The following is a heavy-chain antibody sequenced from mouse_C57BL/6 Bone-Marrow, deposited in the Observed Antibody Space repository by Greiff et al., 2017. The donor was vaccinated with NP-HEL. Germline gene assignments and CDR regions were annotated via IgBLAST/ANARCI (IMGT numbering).Heavy chain of an antibody. J-gene: IGHJ3*01. CDR1: GFTFSSYG. Sequence: DVKLQESGGDLVKPGGSLKLSCAASGFTFSSYGMSWVRQTPDKRLEWVATISSGGSYTYYPDSVKGRFTISRDNAKNTLYLQMSSLKSEDTAMYYCAIGFAYWGQGTLVTVSA. CDR3: AIGFAY. CDR2: ISSGGSYT. V-gene: IGHV5-6*02.